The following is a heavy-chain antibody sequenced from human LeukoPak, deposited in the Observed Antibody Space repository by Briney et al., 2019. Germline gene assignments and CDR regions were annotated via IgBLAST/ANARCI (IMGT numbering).Heavy chain of an antibody. J-gene: IGHJ4*02. V-gene: IGHV3-53*01. Sequence: PGGSLRLSCAASGFTVSNMYMTWVRQAPGKGLEWVSLIYGDGRTSYADSVKGRCTISRDNSKNTLYLQMNSLRAEDTAVYYCAKDEIGILTGYADYWGQGTLVTVSS. CDR1: GFTVSNMY. CDR3: AKDEIGILTGYADY. D-gene: IGHD3-9*01. CDR2: IYGDGRT.